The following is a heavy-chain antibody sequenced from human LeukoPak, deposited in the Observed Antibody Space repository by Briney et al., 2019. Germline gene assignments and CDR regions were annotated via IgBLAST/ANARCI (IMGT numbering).Heavy chain of an antibody. CDR3: ARGFEADSGSYLVDY. J-gene: IGHJ4*02. CDR2: ISYDGSNR. CDR1: GFTFSIYS. Sequence: GGSLRLSCAASGFTFSIYSMHWVRQAPDKGLEWVAIISYDGSNRYYADSVKGRFTISRDNSKNTLYLQMNSLRPEDTAVYYCARGFEADSGSYLVDYWGQGTLVTVSS. D-gene: IGHD1-26*01. V-gene: IGHV3-30-3*01.